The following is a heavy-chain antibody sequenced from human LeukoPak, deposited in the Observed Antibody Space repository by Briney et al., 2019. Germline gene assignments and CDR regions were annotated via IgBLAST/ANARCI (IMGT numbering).Heavy chain of an antibody. Sequence: ASVKVSCKASGYTFTSYGFSWVRQAPGQGLEWMGWISAYNGNTNYAQKHQGRVTMTTDTSTSTAYMELRSLRSDDTAVYYCARSSPHYDFWSGYLSYNWFDPWGQGTLVTVSS. J-gene: IGHJ5*02. V-gene: IGHV1-18*01. CDR1: GYTFTSYG. CDR2: ISAYNGNT. CDR3: ARSSPHYDFWSGYLSYNWFDP. D-gene: IGHD3-3*01.